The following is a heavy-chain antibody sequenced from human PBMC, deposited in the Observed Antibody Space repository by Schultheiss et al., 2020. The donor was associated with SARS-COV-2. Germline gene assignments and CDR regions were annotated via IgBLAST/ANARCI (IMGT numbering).Heavy chain of an antibody. CDR3: ARLLSSSRHPPDFDY. V-gene: IGHV4-39*01. D-gene: IGHD6-13*01. Sequence: SETLSLTCTVSGGSISSYYWSWIRQPPGKGLEWIGSIYHSGSTYYNPSLKSRVTISVDTSKNQFSLKLSSVTAADTAVYYCARLLSSSRHPPDFDYWGQGTLVTVSS. CDR2: IYHSGST. J-gene: IGHJ4*02. CDR1: GGSISSYY.